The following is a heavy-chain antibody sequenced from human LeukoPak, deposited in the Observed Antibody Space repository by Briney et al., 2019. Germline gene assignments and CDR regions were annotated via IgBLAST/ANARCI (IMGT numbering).Heavy chain of an antibody. D-gene: IGHD4-23*01. Sequence: GRSLRLSCAASGFTFDDYAMHWVRQAPGKGLEWVSGISWNSGSIGYADSVKGRFTISRDNAKNSLYLQMNSLRAEDTAVYYCARDGTTVVTQGFDYWGQGTLVTVSS. CDR3: ARDGTTVVTQGFDY. V-gene: IGHV3-9*01. CDR2: ISWNSGSI. CDR1: GFTFDDYA. J-gene: IGHJ4*02.